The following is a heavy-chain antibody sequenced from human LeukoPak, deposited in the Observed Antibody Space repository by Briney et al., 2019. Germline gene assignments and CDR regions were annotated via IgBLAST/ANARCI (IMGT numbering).Heavy chain of an antibody. D-gene: IGHD5-12*01. CDR3: ARGPKHSEPKRGYSGYDYYFDY. V-gene: IGHV1-69*13. CDR2: IIPIFGTA. CDR1: GGTFSSYA. J-gene: IGHJ4*02. Sequence: SVKVSCKASGGTFSSYAISWVRQAPGQGLEWMGGIIPIFGTANYAQKFQGRVTITADESTSTAYMELSSLRSEDTAVYYCARGPKHSEPKRGYSGYDYYFDYWGRGTLVTVSS.